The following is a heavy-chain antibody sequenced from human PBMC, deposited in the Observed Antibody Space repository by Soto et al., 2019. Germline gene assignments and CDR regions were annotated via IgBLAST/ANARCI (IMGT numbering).Heavy chain of an antibody. CDR2: IKQDGSEK. D-gene: IGHD2-8*01. V-gene: IGHV3-7*04. CDR1: GFAFRTYW. CDR3: ARDGLYCTYANCRGDAYDV. J-gene: IGHJ3*01. Sequence: VQLVGSGGGLVQPGGSLRLSCVASGFAFRTYWMTWVRQAPGKGLEWVANIKQDGSEKYYVDSVRGRFAISRDNAKDSLYLQMNSLRVEDTAVHYCARDGLYCTYANCRGDAYDVWDQGTMVTVSS.